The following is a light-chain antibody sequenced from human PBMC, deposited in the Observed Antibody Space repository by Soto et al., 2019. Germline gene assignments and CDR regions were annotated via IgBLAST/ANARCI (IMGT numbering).Light chain of an antibody. V-gene: IGLV2-23*02. CDR3: CSYAGTYV. Sequence: QSVLTQPASVSGSPGQSITISCTGSRSDVGSYNLVSWYQQYPGKAPKLMIYEVSKRPSGVSNRFSGSKSRNTASLTISGLQAEDEADYYCCSYAGTYVFGTGTKVTVL. CDR2: EVS. J-gene: IGLJ1*01. CDR1: RSDVGSYNL.